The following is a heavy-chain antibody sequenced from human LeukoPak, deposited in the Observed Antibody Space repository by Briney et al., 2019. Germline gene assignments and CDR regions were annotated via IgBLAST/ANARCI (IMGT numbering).Heavy chain of an antibody. V-gene: IGHV4-59*01. CDR3: ARYCSGGSCYLYGMDV. CDR1: GGSISSYY. CDR2: IYYSGST. J-gene: IGHJ6*02. D-gene: IGHD2-15*01. Sequence: LETLSLTCTVSGGSISSYYWSWIRQPPGKGLEWIGYIYYSGSTNYNPSLKSRVTISVDTSKNQFSLKLSSVTAADAAVYYCARYCSGGSCYLYGMDVWGQGTTVTVSS.